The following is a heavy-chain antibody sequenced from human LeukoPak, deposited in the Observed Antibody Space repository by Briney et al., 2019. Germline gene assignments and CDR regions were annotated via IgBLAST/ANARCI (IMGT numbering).Heavy chain of an antibody. CDR2: ISSSGSTI. V-gene: IGHV3-48*03. CDR3: ARVSSGSYYILDY. Sequence: PGGSLRLSCAASGFTFSSYDMSWVRQAPGKGLEWVSYISSSGSTIYYADSVKGRLTISRDNAKNSLYLQMNSLRAEDTAVYYCARVSSGSYYILDYWGQGTLVTVSS. D-gene: IGHD1-26*01. CDR1: GFTFSSYD. J-gene: IGHJ4*02.